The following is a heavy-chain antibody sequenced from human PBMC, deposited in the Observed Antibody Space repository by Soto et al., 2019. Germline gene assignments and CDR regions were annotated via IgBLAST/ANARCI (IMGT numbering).Heavy chain of an antibody. J-gene: IGHJ1*01. CDR1: GGSISSSNW. CDR2: IYHSGST. V-gene: IGHV4-4*02. Sequence: SETLSLTCAVSGGSISSSNWWSWVRQPPGKGLEWIGEIYHSGSTNYNPSLKSRVTISVDKSKNQFSLKLSSVTAAATAVYYCAMFTYYYDMLEGLEHSGQGTLVTVSS. D-gene: IGHD3-22*01. CDR3: AMFTYYYDMLEGLEH.